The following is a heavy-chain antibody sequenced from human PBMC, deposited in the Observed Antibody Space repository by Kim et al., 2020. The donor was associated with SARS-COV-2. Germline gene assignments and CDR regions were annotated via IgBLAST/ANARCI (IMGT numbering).Heavy chain of an antibody. J-gene: IGHJ4*01. Sequence: GGSLRLSCLAAGFTFSNYGIHWVRQAPGKGLEWVAFISYDGSTQYFADSVQGRFTVSRDTSKTTTYLEMNSLRGDDTALYFCAKDGDTLGFGFNY. V-gene: IGHV3-30*02. D-gene: IGHD3-3*01. CDR1: GFTFSNYG. CDR2: ISYDGSTQ. CDR3: AKDGDTLGFGFNY.